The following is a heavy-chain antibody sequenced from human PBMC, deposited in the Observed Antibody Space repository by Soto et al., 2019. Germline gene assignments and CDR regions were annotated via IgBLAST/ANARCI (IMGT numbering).Heavy chain of an antibody. D-gene: IGHD3-10*01. Sequence: SETLSLTCTVSGGSISSSGYYWVWIRQPPGKRLEWIGSIYYSGTTYYNPSLGSRVTMSVDTSKNQFSLKLYSVTAADTAVYYCPRSTGYHASGSYCFDYLRQGSLDTASS. CDR3: PRSTGYHASGSYCFDY. J-gene: IGHJ4*02. CDR1: GGSISSSGYY. CDR2: IYYSGTT. V-gene: IGHV4-39*01.